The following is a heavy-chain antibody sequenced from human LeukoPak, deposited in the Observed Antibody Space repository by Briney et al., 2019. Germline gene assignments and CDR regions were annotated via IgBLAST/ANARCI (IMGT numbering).Heavy chain of an antibody. J-gene: IGHJ4*02. CDR3: AREGAYYLDS. CDR2: VKQDGSER. V-gene: IGHV3-7*01. CDR1: GFTFSSYW. D-gene: IGHD4/OR15-4a*01. Sequence: GGSLRLSCAASGFTFSSYWMSWVRQAPGKGLVWVANVKQDGSERYYVGSVRGRFTISRDDAKNSLYLQMNSLRAEDTAVYYCAREGAYYLDSWGQGTLVAVPS.